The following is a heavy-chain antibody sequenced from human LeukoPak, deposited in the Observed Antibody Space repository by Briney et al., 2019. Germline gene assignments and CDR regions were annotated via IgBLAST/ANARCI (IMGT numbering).Heavy chain of an antibody. D-gene: IGHD5-18*01. CDR3: ARDDRAQLWSFDY. V-gene: IGHV3-7*01. J-gene: IGHJ4*02. CDR2: IKQDGSEK. CDR1: GFTFSSYW. Sequence: GGSLRLSCAASGFTFSSYWMSWVRQAPGKGLEWVANIKQDGSEKYYVDSVKGRFTISRDNAKNSLYLQMNSLRAEDTAVYYCARDDRAQLWSFDYWGQGTLVTVSS.